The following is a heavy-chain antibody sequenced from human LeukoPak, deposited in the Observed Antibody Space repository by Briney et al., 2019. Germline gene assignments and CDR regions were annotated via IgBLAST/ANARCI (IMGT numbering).Heavy chain of an antibody. Sequence: SVKVSCKASGGTFSSYAISWVRQAPGQGLEWMGGIIPIFGTANYAQKFQGRVTITADESTSTAYMELSSLRSEDTAVYYCARGIRDYYGSGSYYNVNYYYYMDVWGKGTTVTISS. D-gene: IGHD3-10*01. V-gene: IGHV1-69*01. CDR3: ARGIRDYYGSGSYYNVNYYYYMDV. CDR2: IIPIFGTA. CDR1: GGTFSSYA. J-gene: IGHJ6*03.